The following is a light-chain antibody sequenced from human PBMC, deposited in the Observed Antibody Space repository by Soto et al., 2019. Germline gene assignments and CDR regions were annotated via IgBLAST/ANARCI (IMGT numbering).Light chain of an antibody. J-gene: IGKJ1*01. CDR3: QQYGSSPT. CDR1: QSVSTN. Sequence: EIVMTQSPVTLSVSPGERATLSCRASQSVSTNLAWYQQKPGQAPRLLIYGASSRAAGIPDRFSGSGSGTDFTLTISRLEPEDFAVYHCQQYGSSPTFGQGTKVDI. CDR2: GAS. V-gene: IGKV3-20*01.